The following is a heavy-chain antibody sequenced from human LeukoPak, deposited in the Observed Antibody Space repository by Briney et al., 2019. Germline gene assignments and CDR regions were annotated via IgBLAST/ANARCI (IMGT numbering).Heavy chain of an antibody. CDR2: IRGSGDST. CDR1: GFSFSNYA. J-gene: IGHJ4*02. Sequence: PGGSLRLSCATSGFSFSNYAMSWVRQAPGKGLEWVSGIRGSGDSTYYADSVKGRFTISRDNPNNTLFPQMDSLRAEDTAVYYCATDLITAGLPLFGSWGQGTLVTVSS. D-gene: IGHD2-21*02. V-gene: IGHV3-23*01. CDR3: ATDLITAGLPLFGS.